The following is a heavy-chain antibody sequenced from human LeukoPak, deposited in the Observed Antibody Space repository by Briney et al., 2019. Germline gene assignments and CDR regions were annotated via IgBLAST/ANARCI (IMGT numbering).Heavy chain of an antibody. CDR2: IYPGDSDT. CDR1: GYSFTSYW. CDR3: ARRNEDHSYALSYYFDY. J-gene: IGHJ4*02. Sequence: GESLKISCKGSGYSFTSYWIGRVRQMPGKGLEGMGIIYPGDSDTRYSPSFQGQVTISADKSISTAYLQWSSLKASDTAMYYCARRNEDHSYALSYYFDYWGQGTLVTVSS. D-gene: IGHD5-18*01. V-gene: IGHV5-51*01.